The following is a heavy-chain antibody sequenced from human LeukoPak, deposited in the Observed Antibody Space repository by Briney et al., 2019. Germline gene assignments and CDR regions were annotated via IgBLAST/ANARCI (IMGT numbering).Heavy chain of an antibody. CDR3: ARGRGIVVVPAARNWFDP. Sequence: ASVKVSCKASGYTFTGYYMHWVRQAPGQGLEWMGWINPNSGGTNYAQKFQGRVTMTRDTSISTAYMELSSLRSEDTAVYYCARGRGIVVVPAARNWFDPWGQGTLVTVSS. J-gene: IGHJ5*02. CDR2: INPNSGGT. CDR1: GYTFTGYY. D-gene: IGHD2-2*01. V-gene: IGHV1-2*02.